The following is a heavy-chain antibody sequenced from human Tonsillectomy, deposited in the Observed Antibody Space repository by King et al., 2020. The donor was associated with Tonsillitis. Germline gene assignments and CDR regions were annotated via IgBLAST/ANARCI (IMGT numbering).Heavy chain of an antibody. D-gene: IGHD4-17*01. V-gene: IGHV5-10-1*03. CDR3: AYYGASDAFDF. Sequence: EQLVESGAEVKKPGESLKISCKGSGYNFANYWINWLRQMPGGGLEWMGRIDPADSYTNYSPSFQGHVTFSADKTISTSFVQWTSLKASDTAMYYCAYYGASDAFDFWGQGTMVIVSS. CDR1: GYNFANYW. CDR2: IDPADSYT. J-gene: IGHJ3*01.